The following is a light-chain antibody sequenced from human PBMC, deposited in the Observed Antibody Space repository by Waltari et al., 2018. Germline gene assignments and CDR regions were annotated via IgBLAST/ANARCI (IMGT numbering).Light chain of an antibody. J-gene: IGLJ1*01. CDR1: SSDIGVYNH. CDR3: SSYTTSISYV. CDR2: DVT. Sequence: QSALTQPASVSGSPGQSITISCTGTSSDIGVYNHVSWYQQHPGKAPKLMIYDVTNRPSGVSDRFYGSKADYTASLTISGLQAEDEADYYCSSYTTSISYVFGTGTRVTVL. V-gene: IGLV2-14*03.